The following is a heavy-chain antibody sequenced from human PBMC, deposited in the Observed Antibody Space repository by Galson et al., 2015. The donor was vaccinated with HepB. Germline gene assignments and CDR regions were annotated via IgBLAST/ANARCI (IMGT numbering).Heavy chain of an antibody. Sequence: SVKVSCKASGYTFTSFYMHWVRQAPGQGLEWMGIINPSGGGTSSAQKFQGRVTMTRDTSTSTVYMELSSLRSEDTAVYYCARDLVSGWFRTLGYWGQGTLVTVSS. CDR1: GYTFTSFY. CDR3: ARDLVSGWFRTLGY. J-gene: IGHJ4*02. V-gene: IGHV1-46*01. D-gene: IGHD6-19*01. CDR2: INPSGGGT.